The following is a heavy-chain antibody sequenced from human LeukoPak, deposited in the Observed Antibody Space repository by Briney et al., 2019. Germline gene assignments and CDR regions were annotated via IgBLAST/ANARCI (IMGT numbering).Heavy chain of an antibody. CDR3: AREKVGATYDLFDY. D-gene: IGHD4/OR15-4a*01. V-gene: IGHV4-34*01. J-gene: IGHJ4*02. Sequence: SETLSLTCAVYGGSFSGYYWSWIRQPPGKGLEWIGEINHSGSTNHNPSLKSRVTISVDTSKNQFSLKLSSVTAADTAVYYCAREKVGATYDLFDYWGQGTLVTVSS. CDR1: GGSFSGYY. CDR2: INHSGST.